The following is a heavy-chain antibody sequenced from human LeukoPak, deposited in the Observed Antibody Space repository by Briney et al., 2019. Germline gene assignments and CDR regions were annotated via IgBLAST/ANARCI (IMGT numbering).Heavy chain of an antibody. J-gene: IGHJ4*02. Sequence: GGSLRLSCAASGFTFSSYWMSWVRQAPGKGLEWVANIKQDGSEKYYVDSVKGRFTISRDNAKNSLYLQMNSLRAEDTAVYYWASQSYDILTGYYGYWGQGTLVTVSS. V-gene: IGHV3-7*03. D-gene: IGHD3-9*01. CDR2: IKQDGSEK. CDR3: ASQSYDILTGYYGY. CDR1: GFTFSSYW.